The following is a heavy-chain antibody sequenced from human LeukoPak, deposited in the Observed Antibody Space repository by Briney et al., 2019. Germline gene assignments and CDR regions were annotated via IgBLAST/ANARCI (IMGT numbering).Heavy chain of an antibody. Sequence: ASVKVSCKASGYTFTSYYMHWVRQAPGQGLEWMGIINPSGGSTSYAQKFQGRVTMTRDMSTSTVYMELSSLRSADTAVYYCAYSSSILNAFDIWGQGTMVTVSS. D-gene: IGHD6-6*01. CDR2: INPSGGST. CDR3: AYSSSILNAFDI. J-gene: IGHJ3*02. V-gene: IGHV1-46*01. CDR1: GYTFTSYY.